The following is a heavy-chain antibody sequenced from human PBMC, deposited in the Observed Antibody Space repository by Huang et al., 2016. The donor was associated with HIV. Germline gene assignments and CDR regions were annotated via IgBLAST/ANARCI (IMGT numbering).Heavy chain of an antibody. CDR1: GYTFTDSN. CDR3: ARDWSFGSSTSPAD. Sequence: QVPLVQSGAEVKNPGASVRVSCKASGYTFTDSNIHWVRQAPGQGLGGVGGNNPKRGGKIYAQRFQGRVTMTRDTTISTVHMDLRRIQSDDTAVYFCARDWSFGSSTSPADWGQGTLVTVSS. J-gene: IGHJ4*02. D-gene: IGHD6-6*01. V-gene: IGHV1-2*02. CDR2: NNPKRGGK.